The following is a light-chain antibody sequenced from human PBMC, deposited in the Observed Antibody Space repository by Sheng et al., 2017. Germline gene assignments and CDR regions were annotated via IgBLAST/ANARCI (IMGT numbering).Light chain of an antibody. Sequence: EIVLTQSPATLSLSPGERATLSCRASQSVSSNYLAWYQQRPGQAPRLLIYDASIRATGIPDRFSGSGSGTDFTLTISRLEPEDFAVYYCQQYGRSPRTFGQGTKVDIK. J-gene: IGKJ1*01. CDR1: QSVSSNY. V-gene: IGKV3-20*01. CDR2: DAS. CDR3: QQYGRSPRT.